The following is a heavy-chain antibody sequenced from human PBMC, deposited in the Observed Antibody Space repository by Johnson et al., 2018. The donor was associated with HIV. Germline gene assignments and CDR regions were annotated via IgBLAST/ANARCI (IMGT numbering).Heavy chain of an antibody. CDR2: IYSGGGT. V-gene: IGHV3-53*01. Sequence: VQLVESGGGLIQPGGSLRLSCAASGLTVSSSYMSWVRQAPGKGLEWVSVIYSGGGTYYVDAVKGRFTISRDNSENTLYLQMNSLRADDTAVYYCAREGPSERAGFDIWGQGTMVTVSS. CDR1: GLTVSSSY. CDR3: AREGPSERAGFDI. J-gene: IGHJ3*02.